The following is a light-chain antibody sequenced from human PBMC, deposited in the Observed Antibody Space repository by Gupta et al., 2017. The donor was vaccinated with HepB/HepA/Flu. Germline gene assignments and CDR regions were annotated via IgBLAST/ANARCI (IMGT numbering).Light chain of an antibody. V-gene: IGKV3-15*01. J-gene: IGKJ4*01. CDR1: QSVSSN. CDR3: QQYNNWPFT. Sequence: EILMTQSPATLSVSPGERATLSCRASQSVSSNLAWYQQKPGQAPRLLIYGASTRATGLPARFSGSGSGTEFTLTISSLQSEDFAVYYCQQYNNWPFTFGRGTKVEIK. CDR2: GAS.